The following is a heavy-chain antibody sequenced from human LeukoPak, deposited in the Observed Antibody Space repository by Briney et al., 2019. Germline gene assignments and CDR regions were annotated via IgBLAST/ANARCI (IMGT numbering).Heavy chain of an antibody. J-gene: IGHJ6*03. Sequence: SETLSLTCSVSGGSISNYYWNWIRQPPGKGLEWIGSISYSGSTNYNPSLESRVTISVDTSKNQISLKVSSVAAADTAIYYCARAPERWYSYGSYTYHYMDVWGRGTTVTVSS. V-gene: IGHV4-59*01. D-gene: IGHD3-10*01. CDR3: ARAPERWYSYGSYTYHYMDV. CDR1: GGSISNYY. CDR2: ISYSGST.